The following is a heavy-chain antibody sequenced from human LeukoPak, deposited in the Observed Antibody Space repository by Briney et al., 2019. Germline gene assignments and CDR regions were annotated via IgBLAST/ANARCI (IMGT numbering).Heavy chain of an antibody. V-gene: IGHV3-23*01. Sequence: PGGSLRLSCAASGFTFSSYAMSWVRQAPGKGLEWVSAISGSGGSTYYADSVKGRFTISRDNSKNSLYLQMNSLRAEDTAVYYCARDRWRDYYDSSGYPFDYWGQGTLVTVSS. J-gene: IGHJ4*02. CDR2: ISGSGGST. CDR1: GFTFSSYA. CDR3: ARDRWRDYYDSSGYPFDY. D-gene: IGHD3-22*01.